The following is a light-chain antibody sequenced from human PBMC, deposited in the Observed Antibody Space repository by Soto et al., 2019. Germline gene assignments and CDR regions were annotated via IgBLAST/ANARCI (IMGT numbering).Light chain of an antibody. CDR2: EVT. V-gene: IGLV2-23*02. CDR3: CSYAGTTTWV. J-gene: IGLJ2*01. Sequence: QSALTQPASVSGSPGQSITISCTGTSSDVGSHNFVSWYQQRPGKAPKLMIFEVTKRPSGVSSRLSASKSGNTASLTISGVQAEDEADYYCCSYAGTTTWVFGGGTKVTVL. CDR1: SSDVGSHNF.